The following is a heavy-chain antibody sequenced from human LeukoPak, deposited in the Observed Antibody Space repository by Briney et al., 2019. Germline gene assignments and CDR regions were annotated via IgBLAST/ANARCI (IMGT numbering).Heavy chain of an antibody. CDR1: GGSISSGGYY. Sequence: PSETLPLTCTVSGGSISSGGYYWSWIRQHPGKGLEWIGYIYYSGSTYYNPSLKSRVTISVDTSKNQFSLKPSSVTAADTAVYYCASIKGPPYYMDVWGKGTTVTVSS. CDR2: IYYSGST. J-gene: IGHJ6*03. CDR3: ASIKGPPYYMDV. V-gene: IGHV4-31*03.